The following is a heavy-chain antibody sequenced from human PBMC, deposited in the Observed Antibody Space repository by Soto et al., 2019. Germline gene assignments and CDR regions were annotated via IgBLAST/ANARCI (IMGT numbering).Heavy chain of an antibody. Sequence: QVQLQESGPGLVKPSETLSLTCTVSGGSISSYYWSWIRQPPGKGLEWIGYIYYSGSTNYNPSLKSRVTISVDTSKNQLSLKLSSVPAADTAVYYCERDRFDYIWGSYRYPFGDFDIWGQGTMVTVSS. CDR3: ERDRFDYIWGSYRYPFGDFDI. CDR1: GGSISSYY. CDR2: IYYSGST. V-gene: IGHV4-59*01. D-gene: IGHD3-16*02. J-gene: IGHJ3*02.